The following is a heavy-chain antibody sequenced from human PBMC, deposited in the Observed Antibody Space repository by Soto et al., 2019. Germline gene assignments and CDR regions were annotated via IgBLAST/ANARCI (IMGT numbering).Heavy chain of an antibody. D-gene: IGHD3-3*01. CDR1: GGSVSSGSYY. Sequence: SETLSLTCTVSGGSVSSGSYYWSWIRQPPGKGLEWIGSIYYSGSTYYNPSLKSRVTISVDTSKNQFSLKLSSVTAADTAVYYCARWWSGSRQGFDPWGQGTLVTVSS. J-gene: IGHJ5*02. CDR2: IYYSGST. CDR3: ARWWSGSRQGFDP. V-gene: IGHV4-39*01.